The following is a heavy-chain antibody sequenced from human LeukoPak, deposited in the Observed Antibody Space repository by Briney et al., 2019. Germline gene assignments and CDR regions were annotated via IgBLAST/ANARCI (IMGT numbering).Heavy chain of an antibody. CDR3: ARGPNYYDSSGFLYRD. Sequence: ASVKVSCKASGYTFTGYYMHWVRQAPGQGLEWMGWINPNSGDTKIAQKFQGRVTMTRDTSLSTAYMELSSLISDDTAVYYCARGPNYYDSSGFLYRDWGQGTLVTVSS. D-gene: IGHD3-22*01. J-gene: IGHJ4*02. V-gene: IGHV1-2*02. CDR2: INPNSGDT. CDR1: GYTFTGYY.